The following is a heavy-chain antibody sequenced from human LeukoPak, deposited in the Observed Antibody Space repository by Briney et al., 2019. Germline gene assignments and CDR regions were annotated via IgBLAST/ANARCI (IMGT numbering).Heavy chain of an antibody. Sequence: GASVKVSCKASGYTFTSYGISWVRQAPGQGLEWMGWISAYNGNTNYAQKLQGRVTMTTDTSTSTAYMELRSLRSDDTAVYYCARALSTGGWYYFSTKYYYYYYGMDVWGQGTTVTVSS. CDR2: ISAYNGNT. CDR3: ARALSTGGWYYFSTKYYYYYYGMDV. D-gene: IGHD6-19*01. J-gene: IGHJ6*02. V-gene: IGHV1-18*01. CDR1: GYTFTSYG.